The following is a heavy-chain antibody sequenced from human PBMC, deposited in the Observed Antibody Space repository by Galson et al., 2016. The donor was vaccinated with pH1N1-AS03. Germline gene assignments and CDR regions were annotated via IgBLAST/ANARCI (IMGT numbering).Heavy chain of an antibody. CDR3: VSARGFYGSNYFDY. Sequence: ETLSLTCSVSGALINTQYWSWIRQAPGRGLEWIGYIYYTGSTIYNPSLQSRVAITVDTSKNQFSLQLTSVTAADAAVYYCVSARGFYGSNYFDYWGPGRVVIVSS. V-gene: IGHV4-59*11. CDR2: IYYTGST. D-gene: IGHD1-26*01. J-gene: IGHJ4*02. CDR1: GALINTQY.